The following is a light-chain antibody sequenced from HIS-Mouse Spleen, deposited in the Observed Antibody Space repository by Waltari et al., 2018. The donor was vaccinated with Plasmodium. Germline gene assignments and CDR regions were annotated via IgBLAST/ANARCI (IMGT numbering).Light chain of an antibody. Sequence: SYELTQPPSVSVSPGQTARITCSGDALPKKYAYWYQQKSGQAPVLVIYEASKRPSGIPERFSGSSSGTMATLTISGAQVEDEADYYCYSTDSSGNHRVCGGGTKLTVL. CDR1: ALPKKY. V-gene: IGLV3-10*01. CDR2: EAS. J-gene: IGLJ3*02. CDR3: YSTDSSGNHRV.